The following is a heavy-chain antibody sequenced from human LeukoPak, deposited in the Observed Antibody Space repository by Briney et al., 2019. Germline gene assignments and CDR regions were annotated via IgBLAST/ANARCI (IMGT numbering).Heavy chain of an antibody. J-gene: IGHJ5*02. V-gene: IGHV3-30*02. Sequence: PGGSLRLSCAASGFTFSSYAMSWVRQGPGKGLEWVAFIRFDGNDKFYANSVKGRFTISKDTSRNTLYLQMNRLRREDTAVYYCAKPLMRDRWFGESWGQGTLVTVSS. D-gene: IGHD3-10*01. CDR2: IRFDGNDK. CDR3: AKPLMRDRWFGES. CDR1: GFTFSSYA.